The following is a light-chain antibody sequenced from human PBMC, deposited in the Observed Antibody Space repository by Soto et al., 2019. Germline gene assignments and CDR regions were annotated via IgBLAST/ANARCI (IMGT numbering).Light chain of an antibody. V-gene: IGLV6-57*04. J-gene: IGLJ2*01. CDR2: EDN. CDR3: QSYDSSIEV. Sequence: NFMLTQPHSVSESPGKTVTISCTRSSGSIASNYVQWYQQRPGSAPTTVIYEDNQRPSGVPDRFSGSIDSSSNSASLTISGLKTEDEADYYCQSYDSSIEVFVGGTKLSVL. CDR1: SGSIASNY.